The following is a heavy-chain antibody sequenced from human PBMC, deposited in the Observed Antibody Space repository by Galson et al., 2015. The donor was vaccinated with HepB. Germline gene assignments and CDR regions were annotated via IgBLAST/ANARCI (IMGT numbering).Heavy chain of an antibody. CDR3: ASAQPKIDGSGIFDYYCPGMDV. D-gene: IGHD3-22*01. CDR2: IIPILGIT. J-gene: IGHJ6*02. V-gene: IGHV1-69*02. Sequence: SVKVSCKASGGTFSSYIIDWVRQAPGQGLEWMGRIIPILGITNYAQKFQGRVTITADESTSTAYMELSSLRSEDSAVYYCASAQPKIDGSGIFDYYCPGMDVWGQGTTVTVSS. CDR1: GGTFSSYI.